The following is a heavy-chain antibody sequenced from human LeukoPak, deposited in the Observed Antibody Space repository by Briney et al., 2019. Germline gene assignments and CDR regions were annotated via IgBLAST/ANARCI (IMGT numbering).Heavy chain of an antibody. Sequence: GGSLRLSCAVSGFSFTNVWMNWVRQAPGKGLEWVGRIKNKDEGEKTDYAAPVKGRFTISRDDSKATLFLQMNSLKMEDTAIYYCTTGIDYGGGYWGQGALVTVSS. D-gene: IGHD3-16*01. CDR3: TTGIDYGGGY. CDR2: IKNKDEGEKT. V-gene: IGHV3-15*07. J-gene: IGHJ4*02. CDR1: GFSFTNVW.